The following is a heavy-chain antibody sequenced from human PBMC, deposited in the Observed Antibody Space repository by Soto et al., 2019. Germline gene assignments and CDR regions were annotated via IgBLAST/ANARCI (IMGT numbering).Heavy chain of an antibody. V-gene: IGHV3-64*01. Sequence: EVQLVESGGGLVQPGGSLRLSCAASGFTFSRYAMHWVRQAPGKGLEYVSAISSNGGSTYYANSVKGRFTISRDNFKNTLYLQMGSLRAEDMAVYYCARGIAGSVYGMDVWGQGTTVTVSS. CDR1: GFTFSRYA. J-gene: IGHJ6*02. CDR3: ARGIAGSVYGMDV. CDR2: ISSNGGST. D-gene: IGHD2-15*01.